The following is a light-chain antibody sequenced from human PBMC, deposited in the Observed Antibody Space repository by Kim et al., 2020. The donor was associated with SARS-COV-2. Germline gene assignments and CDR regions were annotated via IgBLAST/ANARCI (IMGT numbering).Light chain of an antibody. CDR3: QHYDCLST. J-gene: IGKJ1*01. Sequence: TQMTQSPSTLSASVGDRVTITCRASQNINRGLAWYQQRPGKAPRLLIYEASTLESGVPTSFSGSGSGTEFTLTIYSLQPDDFATYYCQHYDCLSTFGQGTKVDIK. CDR1: QNINRG. V-gene: IGKV1-5*03. CDR2: EAS.